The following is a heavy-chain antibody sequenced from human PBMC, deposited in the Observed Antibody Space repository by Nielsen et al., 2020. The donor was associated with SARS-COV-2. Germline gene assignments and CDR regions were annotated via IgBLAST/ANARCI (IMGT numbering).Heavy chain of an antibody. CDR2: IWYDGSNK. D-gene: IGHD3-10*01. J-gene: IGHJ6*02. V-gene: IGHV3-33*01. CDR1: GFTFSSYG. CDR3: ARDMLVRGVIPEYYYYGMDV. Sequence: GSPLKISCAASGFTFSSYGMHWVRQAPGKGLEWVAVIWYDGSNKYYADSVKGRFTISRDNSKNMLYLQMNSLRAEDTAVYYCARDMLVRGVIPEYYYYGMDVWGQGTTVTVSS.